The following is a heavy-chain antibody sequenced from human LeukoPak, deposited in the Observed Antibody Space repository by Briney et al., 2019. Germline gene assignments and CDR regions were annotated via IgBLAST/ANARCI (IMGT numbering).Heavy chain of an antibody. CDR2: IYTTGAT. Sequence: SETLSLTCTVSSGSINSYYWGWVRQPPGKGLEWIGRIYTTGATQYNPSLKSRVTMSIDTSTNQFSLNLRSMTAADTAVYYCGRQGYTASYYFIDFWSQGTLVAVS. D-gene: IGHD1-26*01. CDR1: SGSINSYY. J-gene: IGHJ4*02. CDR3: GRQGYTASYYFIDF. V-gene: IGHV4-4*07.